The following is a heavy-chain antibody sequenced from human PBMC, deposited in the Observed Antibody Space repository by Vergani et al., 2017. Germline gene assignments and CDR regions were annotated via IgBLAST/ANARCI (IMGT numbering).Heavy chain of an antibody. CDR2: IYTNGTT. D-gene: IGHD3-9*01. CDR1: GGSINIGVYY. Sequence: QVQLQESGPGLLKPSQTLSLTCIVSGGSINIGVYYWSWIRQPAGEGLEWIGRIYTNGTTNYNPSLKGRGTMSVDTSKNQFSLRLSSVTAADTAVYYCARVRGGYDVLTGYFSVDACEIWGQGTMVTVSS. V-gene: IGHV4-61*02. CDR3: ARVRGGYDVLTGYFSVDACEI. J-gene: IGHJ3*02.